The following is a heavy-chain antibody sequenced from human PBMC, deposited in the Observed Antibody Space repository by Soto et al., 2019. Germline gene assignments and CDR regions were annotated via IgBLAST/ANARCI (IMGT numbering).Heavy chain of an antibody. J-gene: IGHJ4*02. CDR2: ISYDGSNK. D-gene: IGHD1-26*01. Sequence: QVQLVESGGGVVQPGRSLRLSCAASGFTFSSYGMHWVRQAPGKGLECVAVISYDGSNKYYADSVKGRFTISRDNSKHTLYLKMNSLRAEDKAVYYCAQDDIVGATRLHASAVDYWGQGTLVSVSS. CDR1: GFTFSSYG. CDR3: AQDDIVGATRLHASAVDY. V-gene: IGHV3-30*18.